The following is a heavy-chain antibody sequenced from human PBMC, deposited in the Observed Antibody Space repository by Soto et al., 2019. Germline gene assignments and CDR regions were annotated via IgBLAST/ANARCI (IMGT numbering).Heavy chain of an antibody. CDR3: ASVGGFGELSLNFDY. Sequence: QLQLQESGPGLVKPSETLSLTCTVSGGSISSSSYYWGWIRQPPGKGLEWIGSIYYSGSTYYNPSLKSRVTISVDTSKNQFSLKLSSETAADTAVYYCASVGGFGELSLNFDYWGQGTLVTVSS. D-gene: IGHD3-16*02. CDR1: GGSISSSSYY. J-gene: IGHJ4*02. V-gene: IGHV4-39*01. CDR2: IYYSGST.